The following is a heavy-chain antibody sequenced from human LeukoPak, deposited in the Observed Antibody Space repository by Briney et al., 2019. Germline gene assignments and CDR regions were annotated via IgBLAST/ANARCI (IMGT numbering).Heavy chain of an antibody. Sequence: SETLSLTCTVSGGSISSGGYYGNWIRQPPGKGLEWIGYIYHSGSTHYNPSLKSRVTISVDRSKTQFSLNLNSVTAADTAVYYCARGYDIVTAYAFDLWGQGTMVTVSS. CDR1: GGSISSGGYY. D-gene: IGHD3-9*01. CDR2: IYHSGST. V-gene: IGHV4-30-2*01. J-gene: IGHJ3*01. CDR3: ARGYDIVTAYAFDL.